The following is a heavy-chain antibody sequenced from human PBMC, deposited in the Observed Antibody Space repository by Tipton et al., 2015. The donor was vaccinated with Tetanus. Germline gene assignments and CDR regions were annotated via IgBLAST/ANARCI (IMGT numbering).Heavy chain of an antibody. J-gene: IGHJ3*02. V-gene: IGHV4-34*01. D-gene: IGHD4-23*01. CDR3: AFSSTTVARDAFDI. Sequence: TLSLTCAVYGGSFSGYYWSWIRQPPGKGLEWIGEINHSGSTNYNPSLKSRVTISVDTSKNQFSLMLSSVTAADTAVYYCAFSSTTVARDAFDIWGQGTMVTVSS. CDR1: GGSFSGYY. CDR2: INHSGST.